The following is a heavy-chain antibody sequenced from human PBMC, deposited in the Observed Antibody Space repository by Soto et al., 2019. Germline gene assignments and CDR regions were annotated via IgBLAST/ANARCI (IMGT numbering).Heavy chain of an antibody. J-gene: IGHJ4*02. V-gene: IGHV4-59*01. CDR1: GGSISSYY. CDR2: IYYSGST. Sequence: KTSETLSLTCTVSGGSISSYYWSWIRQPPGKGLEWIGYIYYSGSTNYNPSLKSRVTISVDTSKNQFSLKLSSVTAAGTAVYYCARVRYYYGSGSYYLKYYFDYWGQGTLVTVSS. D-gene: IGHD3-10*01. CDR3: ARVRYYYGSGSYYLKYYFDY.